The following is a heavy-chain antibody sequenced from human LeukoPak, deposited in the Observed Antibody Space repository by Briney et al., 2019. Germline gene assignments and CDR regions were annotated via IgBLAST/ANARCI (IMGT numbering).Heavy chain of an antibody. CDR1: GYTFTSYG. J-gene: IGHJ6*03. CDR2: ISAYNGNT. CDR3: ARAMGRTIFGVVESYYMDV. D-gene: IGHD3-3*01. Sequence: ASVKVSCKASGYTFTSYGISWVRQAPGQGLEWMGWISAYNGNTNYAQKLQGRVTMTTDTFTSTAYMELRSLRSDDTAVYYCARAMGRTIFGVVESYYMDVWGKGTTVTVSS. V-gene: IGHV1-18*01.